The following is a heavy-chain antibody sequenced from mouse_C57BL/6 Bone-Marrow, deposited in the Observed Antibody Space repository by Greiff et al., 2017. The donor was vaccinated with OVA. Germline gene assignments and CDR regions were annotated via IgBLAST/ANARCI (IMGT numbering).Heavy chain of an antibody. CDR2: ISDGGSYT. V-gene: IGHV5-4*01. J-gene: IGHJ4*01. CDR3: ARDRYSNYVDY. Sequence: DVHLVESGGGLVKPGGSLKLSCAASGFTFSSYAMSWVRQTPEKRLEWVATISDGGSYTYYPDNVKGRFTISRDNAKNNLYLQMSHLKSEDTAMYYCARDRYSNYVDYWGQGTSVTVSS. D-gene: IGHD2-5*01. CDR1: GFTFSSYA.